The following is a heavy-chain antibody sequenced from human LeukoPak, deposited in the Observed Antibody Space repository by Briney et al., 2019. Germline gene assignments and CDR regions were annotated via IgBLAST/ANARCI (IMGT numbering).Heavy chain of an antibody. V-gene: IGHV3-15*07. CDR3: TTDTLSSGWSLIDY. CDR1: GFTFSNAW. Sequence: PGGSLRLSCAASGFTFSNAWMNWVRQAPGKGLEWVGRIKSKTDGGTTDYAAPVKGRITISRDDSKNTLYLQMNSLKTEDTAVYYCTTDTLSSGWSLIDYWGQGTLVTVSS. D-gene: IGHD6-19*01. J-gene: IGHJ4*02. CDR2: IKSKTDGGTT.